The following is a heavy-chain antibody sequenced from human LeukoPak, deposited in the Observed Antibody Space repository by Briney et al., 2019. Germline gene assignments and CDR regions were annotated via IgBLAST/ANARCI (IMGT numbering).Heavy chain of an antibody. CDR1: GGTFSSYA. V-gene: IGHV1-69*04. Sequence: SVTVSCKASGGTFSSYAISWVRQAPGQGLEWMGRIIPILGIANYAQKFQGRVTITADKSTSTAYMELSSLRSEDTAVYYCARDRVEMATITDYYYYGMDVWGQGTTVTVSS. CDR2: IIPILGIA. CDR3: ARDRVEMATITDYYYYGMDV. J-gene: IGHJ6*02. D-gene: IGHD5-24*01.